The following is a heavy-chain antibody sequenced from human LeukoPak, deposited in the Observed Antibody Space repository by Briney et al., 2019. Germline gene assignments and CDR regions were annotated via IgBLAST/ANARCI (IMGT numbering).Heavy chain of an antibody. V-gene: IGHV3-33*06. J-gene: IGHJ4*02. Sequence: GGSLRLSCAASGFTISGYAMHWVRQAPGKGLEWVAVIWYDGSEKYYADSVKGRFTISRDNSMNTLYLQMNSLRAEDTAVYYCAKTVHWNYFDYWGQRTLVTVSS. CDR1: GFTISGYA. CDR2: IWYDGSEK. D-gene: IGHD1-1*01. CDR3: AKTVHWNYFDY.